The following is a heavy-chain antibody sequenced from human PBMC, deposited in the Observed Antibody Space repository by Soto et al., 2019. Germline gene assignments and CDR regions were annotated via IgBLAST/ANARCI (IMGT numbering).Heavy chain of an antibody. V-gene: IGHV4-4*02. J-gene: IGHJ3*01. CDR1: GGSISSYNW. CDR2: IYHSGSA. Sequence: QVQLQESGPGLVKPSGTLSLTCAVSGGSISSYNWWSWVRQPPGKGLEWIGEIYHSGSANYNPSLTSRVTMSMDKSKNQFFLTLNSVTAADTAVYYCARDALDVWDQGTVVTVSS. CDR3: ARDALDV.